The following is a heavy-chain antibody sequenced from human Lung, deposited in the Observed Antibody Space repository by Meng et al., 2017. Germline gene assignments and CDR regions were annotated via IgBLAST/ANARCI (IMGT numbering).Heavy chain of an antibody. CDR1: GRSFSDHY. D-gene: IGHD1-26*01. Sequence: VRLRLGGAGLVQPSPTLSRTCVVSGRSFSDHYLTWSRAPHGKGLEWIGEIMHSWGTNYNPYPASPATISGDTSQNNLSLMLSFMTAADSAVYYCARGPTTMAHDFDYWGQGTLVTVSS. J-gene: IGHJ4*02. CDR3: ARGPTTMAHDFDY. V-gene: IGHV4-34*01. CDR2: IMHSWGT.